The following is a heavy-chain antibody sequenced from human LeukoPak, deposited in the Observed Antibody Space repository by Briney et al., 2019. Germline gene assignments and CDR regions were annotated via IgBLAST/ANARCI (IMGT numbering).Heavy chain of an antibody. CDR1: GATISSGRNY. CDR2: IYYNGNS. D-gene: IGHD5-18*01. CDR3: ARHLSGSAMMHYFDS. Sequence: SETLSLTCNVSGATISSGRNYWGWIRQSPGKGLEWIGSIYYNGNSYYNPSLKSRVSISVDTSKNHISLEVSSLTAADAALYFCARHLSGSAMMHYFDSWGQGTLVTVSS. J-gene: IGHJ4*02. V-gene: IGHV4-39*01.